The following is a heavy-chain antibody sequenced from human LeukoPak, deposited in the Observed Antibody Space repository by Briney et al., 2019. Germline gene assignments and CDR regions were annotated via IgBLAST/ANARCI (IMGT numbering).Heavy chain of an antibody. D-gene: IGHD3-22*01. CDR2: IYYSGST. CDR3: ARGPDTGSSGYYLHDAFDI. J-gene: IGHJ3*02. CDR1: GGSISSYY. V-gene: IGHV4-59*01. Sequence: SETLSLTCTVSGGSISSYYWSWIRQPPGKGLEWIGYIYYSGSTNYNPSLKSRVTISVDTSKNQFSLKLSSVTAADTAVYYCARGPDTGSSGYYLHDAFDIWGQGTMVTVSS.